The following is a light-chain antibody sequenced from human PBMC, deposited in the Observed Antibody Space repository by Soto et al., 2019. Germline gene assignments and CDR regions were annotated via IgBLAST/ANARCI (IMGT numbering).Light chain of an antibody. CDR3: QVWDGSVDRVV. Sequence: SYELTQPPSVSVAPGKAARITCGGNNIGSKGVHWYQQKSGQAPVVVIYNDSDRPSGIPERISGSNSGNTATLTISRVEVGDEADYYCQVWDGSVDRVVFGGGTKLTVL. CDR1: NIGSKG. V-gene: IGLV3-21*04. J-gene: IGLJ2*01. CDR2: NDS.